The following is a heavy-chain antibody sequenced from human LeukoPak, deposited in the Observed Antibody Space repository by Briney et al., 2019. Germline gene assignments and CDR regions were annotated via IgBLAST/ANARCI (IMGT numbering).Heavy chain of an antibody. D-gene: IGHD3-10*01. Sequence: GASVKVSCKTSGYNFPSYTMHWLRQPPGQSPEWMGSINGDNGNTEYSEKFQDRVTFTRDTSASSAYMELSSLRSEDTAVYYCARSSSGTYHYWGQGTLVTVSS. CDR3: ARSSSGTYHY. J-gene: IGHJ4*02. CDR1: GYNFPSYT. CDR2: INGDNGNT. V-gene: IGHV1-3*01.